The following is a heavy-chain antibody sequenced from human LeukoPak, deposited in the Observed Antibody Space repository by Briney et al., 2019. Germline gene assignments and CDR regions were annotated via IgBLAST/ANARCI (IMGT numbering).Heavy chain of an antibody. V-gene: IGHV1-46*01. CDR1: GYTFTSYY. CDR2: INPSGGST. D-gene: IGHD6-19*01. J-gene: IGHJ5*02. CDR3: ARDPALGYTSGWYNWFDP. Sequence: ASVKVSCKASGYTFTSYYMHWVRQAPGQGLEWMGIINPSGGSTSYAQKFQGRVTMTTDTSTSTAYMELRSLRSDDTAVYYCARDPALGYTSGWYNWFDPWGQGTLVTVSS.